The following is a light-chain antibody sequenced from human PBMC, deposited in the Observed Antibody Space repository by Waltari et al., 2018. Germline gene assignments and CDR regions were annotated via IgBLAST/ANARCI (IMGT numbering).Light chain of an antibody. V-gene: IGLV2-14*01. Sequence: QSALTQPASVSGSPGQSITISCTGTSSDIGHYDYVSWYQLHPDKAPKLIIFEVTTRPSGVSNRFPGSKSDNTASLAISGLQADDEADYYCCSYTKSRTRVFGTGTKVTVL. J-gene: IGLJ1*01. CDR1: SSDIGHYDY. CDR3: CSYTKSRTRV. CDR2: EVT.